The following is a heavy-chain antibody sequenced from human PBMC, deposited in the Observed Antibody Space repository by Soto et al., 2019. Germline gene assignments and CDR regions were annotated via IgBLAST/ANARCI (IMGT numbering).Heavy chain of an antibody. CDR1: GFTFSSYG. V-gene: IGHV3-30*18. J-gene: IGHJ4*02. Sequence: PGGSLRLSCAASGFTFSSYGMHWGRQAPGKGLEWVAVISYDGSNKYYADSVKGRFTISRDNSKNTLYLQMNSLRAEDTAVYYCAKEALQLPDYWGQGTLVTVSS. D-gene: IGHD5-12*01. CDR3: AKEALQLPDY. CDR2: ISYDGSNK.